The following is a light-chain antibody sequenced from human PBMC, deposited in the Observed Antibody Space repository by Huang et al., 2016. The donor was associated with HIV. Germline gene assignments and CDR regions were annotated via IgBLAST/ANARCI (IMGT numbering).Light chain of an antibody. CDR3: QQRNNWPPWT. CDR1: QSIGSY. V-gene: IGKV3-11*01. CDR2: AAS. Sequence: EIVLTQSPATLSLSPGEGATLSCRASQSIGSYLAWYQQRPGQAPRLLIYAASSRATGSPARFSGRGSGTDFTLTISSLEPEDFAVYYCQQRNNWPPWTFGQGTKVELK. J-gene: IGKJ1*01.